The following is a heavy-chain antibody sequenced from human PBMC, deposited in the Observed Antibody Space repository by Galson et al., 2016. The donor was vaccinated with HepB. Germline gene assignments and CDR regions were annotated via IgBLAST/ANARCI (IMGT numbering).Heavy chain of an antibody. V-gene: IGHV3-21*05. D-gene: IGHD4-17*01. CDR1: GFTFSSNS. Sequence: SLRLSCAASGFTFSSNSMNWVRQAPGKGLESVSYISSSGSYMYYADSVKGRFTITRDNAKNSLYLQMNSLRAEDTAVYYWARGRGTVTTYYWGQGTLGTVSS. CDR3: ARGRGTVTTYY. J-gene: IGHJ4*02. CDR2: ISSSGSYM.